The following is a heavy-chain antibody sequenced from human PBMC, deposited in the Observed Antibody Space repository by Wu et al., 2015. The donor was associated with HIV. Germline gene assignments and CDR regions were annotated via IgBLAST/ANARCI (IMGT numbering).Heavy chain of an antibody. D-gene: IGHD3-10*01. CDR3: ASYYGPGSSFDY. CDR2: ISGHNGHT. J-gene: IGHJ4*02. V-gene: IGHV1-18*01. Sequence: QVQLVQSGAEVRKPGASVKVSCKTSGYSFTNYGIHWVRQAPGQGLEWMGWISGHNGHTDHAQKVQGRVTMTRDPSTATAYMELRSLRSDDTAVYYCASYYGPGSSFDYWGQGTLVTVSS. CDR1: GYSFTNYG.